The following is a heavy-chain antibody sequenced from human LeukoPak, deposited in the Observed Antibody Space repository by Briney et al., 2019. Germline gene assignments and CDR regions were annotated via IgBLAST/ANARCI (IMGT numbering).Heavy chain of an antibody. CDR3: AREHYYDSSGYCFDY. Sequence: GRSLRLSCAASGFTFSSYGMHWVRQAPGKGLEWVAVIWYDGSNKYYADSVKGRFTISRDNSKNTLYLQMNSLRAEDTAVYYCAREHYYDSSGYCFDYWGQGTMVTVSS. V-gene: IGHV3-33*01. D-gene: IGHD3-22*01. CDR2: IWYDGSNK. J-gene: IGHJ4*03. CDR1: GFTFSSYG.